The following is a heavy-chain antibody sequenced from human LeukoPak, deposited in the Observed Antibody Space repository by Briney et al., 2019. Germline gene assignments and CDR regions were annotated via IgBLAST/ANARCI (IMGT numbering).Heavy chain of an antibody. V-gene: IGHV3-72*01. J-gene: IGHJ4*02. CDR1: GFTFTNHY. Sequence: PGGSLRLSCAASGFTFTNHYMDWVRQAPGMGLEWIARITNKPSTYTTAYAASVKGRFIVSRDDSKNSLHLQMNSLKTEDTAVYYCERDTATALDYWGQGTLVTVSS. CDR3: ERDTATALDY. D-gene: IGHD5-18*01. CDR2: ITNKPSTYTT.